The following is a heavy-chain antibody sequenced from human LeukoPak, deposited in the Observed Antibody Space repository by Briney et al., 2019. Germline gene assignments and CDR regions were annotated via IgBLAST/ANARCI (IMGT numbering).Heavy chain of an antibody. J-gene: IGHJ5*02. CDR2: INHSGST. D-gene: IGHD2-15*01. CDR1: GGSISSSSYY. V-gene: IGHV4-39*07. Sequence: SETLSLTCTVSGGSISSSSYYWSWIRQPPGKGLEWIGEINHSGSTNYNPSLKSRVTISVDTSKNQFSLKLSSVTAADTAVYHCASTPLDCSGGSCYPNWFDPWGQGTLVTVSS. CDR3: ASTPLDCSGGSCYPNWFDP.